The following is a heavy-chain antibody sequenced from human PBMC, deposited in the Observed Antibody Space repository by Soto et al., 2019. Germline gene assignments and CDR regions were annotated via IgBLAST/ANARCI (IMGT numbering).Heavy chain of an antibody. J-gene: IGHJ4*02. CDR2: IYYSGST. Sequence: SETLSLTCTVSGGSISSSSYYWGWIRQPPGKGLEWIGSIYYSGSTYYNPSLKSRVTISVDTSKNQFSLKLSSVTAADTAVYYCAGGLLPFDYWGQGTLVTVSS. D-gene: IGHD3-22*01. V-gene: IGHV4-39*01. CDR3: AGGLLPFDY. CDR1: GGSISSSSYY.